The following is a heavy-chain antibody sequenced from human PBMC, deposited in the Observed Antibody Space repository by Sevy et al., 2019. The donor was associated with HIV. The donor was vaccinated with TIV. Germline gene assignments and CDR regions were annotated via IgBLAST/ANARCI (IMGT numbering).Heavy chain of an antibody. CDR3: AREGCTKPHDY. V-gene: IGHV3-23*01. D-gene: IGHD2-8*01. CDR2: LSFGCGEI. CDR1: GFTFSKYS. Sequence: GGSLRLSCAASGFTFSKYSMSWVRQPPGKGLEWVSTLSFGCGEINYADSVKGRFTISRDNSKGSVYLQMNNLRPEDTAVYYCAREGCTKPHDYWGQGTRVTVSS. J-gene: IGHJ4*02.